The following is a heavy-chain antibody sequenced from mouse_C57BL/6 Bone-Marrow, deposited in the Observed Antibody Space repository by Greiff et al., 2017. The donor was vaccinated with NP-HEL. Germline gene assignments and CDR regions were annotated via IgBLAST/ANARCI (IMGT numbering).Heavy chain of an antibody. CDR1: GFTFSSYT. Sequence: EVKVVESGGGLVKPGGSLKLSCAASGFTFSSYTMSWVRQTPEKRLEWVATISGGGGNTYYPDSVKGRFTISRDNAKNTLYLQMSSLRSEDTALYYCARRGVYFDYWGQGTTLTVSS. CDR3: ARRGVYFDY. V-gene: IGHV5-9*01. J-gene: IGHJ2*01. CDR2: ISGGGGNT.